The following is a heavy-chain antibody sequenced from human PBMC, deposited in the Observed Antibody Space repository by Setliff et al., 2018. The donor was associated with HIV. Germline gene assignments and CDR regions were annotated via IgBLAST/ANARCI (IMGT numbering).Heavy chain of an antibody. J-gene: IGHJ5*02. CDR3: ARGGTSSNWFDP. V-gene: IGHV4-38-2*02. CDR2: INHSGSI. D-gene: IGHD1-26*01. CDR1: GYSISSGYY. Sequence: PSETLSLTCNVSGYSISSGYYWSWIRQSPGKGLEWIGEINHSGSIKYNPSLKSRVTISVDTSKNQFSLKLTSVTAADTAVYYCARGGTSSNWFDPWGQGTLVTVSS.